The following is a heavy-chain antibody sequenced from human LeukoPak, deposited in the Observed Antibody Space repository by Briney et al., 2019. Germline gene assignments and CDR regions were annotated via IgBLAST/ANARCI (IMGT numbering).Heavy chain of an antibody. D-gene: IGHD3-16*02. Sequence: GGSLRLSCAASGFTFSSYAMSWVRQAPGKGLEWVSAISGSGGSTYYADSVKGRFTISRDNSKNTLYLQMSSLRAEDTAVYYCAKSSYDYIWGSYRYYFDYWGQGTLVTVSS. J-gene: IGHJ4*02. CDR1: GFTFSSYA. CDR3: AKSSYDYIWGSYRYYFDY. CDR2: ISGSGGST. V-gene: IGHV3-23*01.